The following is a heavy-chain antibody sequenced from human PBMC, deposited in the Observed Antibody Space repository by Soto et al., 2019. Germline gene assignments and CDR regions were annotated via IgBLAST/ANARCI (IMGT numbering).Heavy chain of an antibody. CDR3: ASSLLVGYGLEGESD. J-gene: IGHJ4*02. Sequence: QVQLVQSGAEVKKPGASVKVSCKAYGYTFTSYGISWVRQAPGQGLEWMGWISAYNGNTNYAQKLQGRVTMTTDTSTSTASMELRSLRSDDTAVYYCASSLLVGYGLEGESDWGQGTLVTVSS. CDR1: GYTFTSYG. CDR2: ISAYNGNT. D-gene: IGHD5-18*01. V-gene: IGHV1-18*01.